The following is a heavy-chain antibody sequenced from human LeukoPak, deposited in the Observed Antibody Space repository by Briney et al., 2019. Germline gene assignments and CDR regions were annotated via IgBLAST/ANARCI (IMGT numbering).Heavy chain of an antibody. CDR2: IYSDETTT. CDR3: ARVFRGAAGAIDL. J-gene: IGHJ5*02. V-gene: IGHV3-74*01. CDR1: GFTFSSYC. D-gene: IGHD6-13*01. Sequence: PGGSLRLSCAASGFTFSSYCMQWVRQAPGKGLVWVSRIYSDETTTTYADSVKGRFTISRDNAKNTLYLQMNSLRVEDTAVYYCARVFRGAAGAIDLWGQGTLVTVSS.